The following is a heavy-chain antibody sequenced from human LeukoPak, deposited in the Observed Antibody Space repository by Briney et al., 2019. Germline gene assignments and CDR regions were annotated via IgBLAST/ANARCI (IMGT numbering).Heavy chain of an antibody. CDR1: GFTFSSYA. D-gene: IGHD3-3*01. CDR2: ISGSGGST. Sequence: LPGGSLRLSCAASGFTFSSYAMSWVRQAPGKGLEWVSAISGSGGSTYYADSVKGRFTISRDNSKNTLYLQMNSLRAEDTAVYYCAKATSTIFGVVMASESSAGYFDYWGQGTLVTVSS. J-gene: IGHJ4*02. V-gene: IGHV3-23*01. CDR3: AKATSTIFGVVMASESSAGYFDY.